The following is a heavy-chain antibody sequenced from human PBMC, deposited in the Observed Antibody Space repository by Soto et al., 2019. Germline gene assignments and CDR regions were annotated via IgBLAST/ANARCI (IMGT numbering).Heavy chain of an antibody. D-gene: IGHD2-2*01. CDR2: IIPVLGTP. J-gene: IGHJ6*02. V-gene: IGHV1-69*01. Sequence: QVLLVQSSAEVKKPGSSVKVSCKASGGTFTSTAFSWVRQAPGQGLEWMGGIIPVLGTPNYAQKFQARLTVPAAAPTTPAHTELSSLKSDDPAVYNCAPSAALDPLLTSSGLNAWAQGPTAPVSS. CDR1: GGTFTSTA. CDR3: APSAALDPLLTSSGLNA.